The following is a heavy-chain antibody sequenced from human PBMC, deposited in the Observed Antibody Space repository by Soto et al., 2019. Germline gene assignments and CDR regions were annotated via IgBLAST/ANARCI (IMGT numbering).Heavy chain of an antibody. CDR3: VRSGVFYYDSSGYTTLDY. V-gene: IGHV1-69*01. Sequence: QVQLVQSGAEVQKPGSSVKVSCKASRGTFSSYAISWVRQAPGQGLEWMGGIIPIFGTANYAQKFQGRVTITADESTSTAYMELSSLRSEDTAVYYCVRSGVFYYDSSGYTTLDYWGQGTLVTVSS. CDR2: IIPIFGTA. CDR1: RGTFSSYA. D-gene: IGHD3-22*01. J-gene: IGHJ4*02.